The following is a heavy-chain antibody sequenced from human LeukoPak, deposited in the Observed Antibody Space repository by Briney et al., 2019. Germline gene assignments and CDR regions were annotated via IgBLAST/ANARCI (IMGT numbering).Heavy chain of an antibody. D-gene: IGHD2-15*01. CDR1: GGTFRKIA. CDR2: LIPIFGSP. CDR3: ARCGGGGLAPFDY. V-gene: IGHV1-69*05. Sequence: EASVKVSCKASGGTFRKIAISWVRQAPGQGLEWMGGLIPIFGSPDYAQKFQGRVTITTDESTTTAYMELSSLRSEDTAVYYCARCGGGGLAPFDYWGQGTPVTVSS. J-gene: IGHJ4*02.